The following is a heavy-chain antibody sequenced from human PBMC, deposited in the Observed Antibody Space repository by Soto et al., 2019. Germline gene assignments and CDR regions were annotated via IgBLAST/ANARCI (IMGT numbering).Heavy chain of an antibody. CDR3: AIVVAATYYYYGMDV. V-gene: IGHV1-69*13. CDR2: IIPIFGTA. CDR1: GGTFSSYT. J-gene: IGHJ6*02. D-gene: IGHD2-15*01. Sequence: SVKTSCKASGGTFSSYTISWVRQAPGQGLEWMGGIIPIFGTANYAQKFQGRVTITADESTSTAYMELSSLRSEDTAVYYCAIVVAATYYYYGMDVWGQGTTVTVSS.